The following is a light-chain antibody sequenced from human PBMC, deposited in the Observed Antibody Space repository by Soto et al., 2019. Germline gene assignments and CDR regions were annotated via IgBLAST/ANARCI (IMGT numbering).Light chain of an antibody. CDR2: DAS. CDR3: QQRSNWPIT. CDR1: QSVSSY. Sequence: EIVLTQYPATLSLSSVERATLSGMASQSVSSYLAWYQQKPGQAPRLLIYDASNRATGIPARFSGSGSGTDFTLTISSLEPEDFAVYYCQQRSNWPITFGQGTRLEIK. J-gene: IGKJ5*01. V-gene: IGKV3-11*01.